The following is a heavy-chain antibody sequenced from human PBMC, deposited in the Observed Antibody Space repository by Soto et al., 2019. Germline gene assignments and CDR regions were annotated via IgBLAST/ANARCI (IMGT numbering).Heavy chain of an antibody. CDR3: ARSPSAAAGSTLGWLDP. D-gene: IGHD6-13*01. Sequence: GSSVKVSCKASGGTFSSYAIVWVRQTPGQGLEWMGGIIPPLGTTTYAQKFQGRVTITADESTSTAYMDLSSLRSDDTAVYYRARSPSAAAGSTLGWLDPWGQGALVTVSS. V-gene: IGHV1-69*13. CDR1: GGTFSSYA. CDR2: IIPPLGTT. J-gene: IGHJ5*02.